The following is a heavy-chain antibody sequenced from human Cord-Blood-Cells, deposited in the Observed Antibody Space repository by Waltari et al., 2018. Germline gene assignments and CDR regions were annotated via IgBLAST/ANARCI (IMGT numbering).Heavy chain of an antibody. CDR3: ARAANWNAYYFDY. J-gene: IGHJ4*02. V-gene: IGHV1-69*19. CDR1: GGTFISYA. D-gene: IGHD1-20*01. CDR2: IISIFGKA. Sequence: QVQLVQSGAEVKQPVSSVKVSCQASGGTFISYAISWLRRAPGQGLEWMGGIISIFGKANYAQKFQGRVTMTADESKSTAYMELSSLRSEDTAVYYCARAANWNAYYFDYWGQGTLVTVSS.